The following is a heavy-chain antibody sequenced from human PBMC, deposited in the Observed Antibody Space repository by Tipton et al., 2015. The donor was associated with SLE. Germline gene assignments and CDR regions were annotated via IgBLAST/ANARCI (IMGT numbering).Heavy chain of an antibody. Sequence: QLVQSGAEVKKPGASVKVSCKASGYSFTRYEINWVRQATGQGLEWMGRMNPNSGNTGYAQKFQGRDTMTRTTSISTAYMELSTLRSEDTAVYYCASGNYGSYYYYMAVWGKGTTVTVSS. CDR3: ASGNYGSYYYYMAV. J-gene: IGHJ6*03. D-gene: IGHD3-10*01. V-gene: IGHV1-8*01. CDR1: GYSFTRYE. CDR2: MNPNSGNT.